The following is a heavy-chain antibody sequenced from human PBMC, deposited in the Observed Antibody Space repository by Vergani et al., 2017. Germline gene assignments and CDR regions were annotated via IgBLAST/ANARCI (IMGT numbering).Heavy chain of an antibody. CDR3: ARDIGTYYYGSGSYHWFDP. J-gene: IGHJ5*02. CDR1: GYTFTSYG. Sequence: QVQLVQSGAEVKKPGASVKVSCKASGYTFTSYGISWVRQAPGQGLEWMGWISAYNGNTNYAQKLQGRVTMITDTSTSTAYMELRSLRSDDTAVYYCARDIGTYYYGSGSYHWFDPWGQGTLVTVSS. V-gene: IGHV1-18*01. CDR2: ISAYNGNT. D-gene: IGHD3-10*01.